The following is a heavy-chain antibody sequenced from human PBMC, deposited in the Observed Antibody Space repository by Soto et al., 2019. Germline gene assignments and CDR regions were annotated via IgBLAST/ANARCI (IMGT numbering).Heavy chain of an antibody. Sequence: SQTLSLTCAISGDSVSSNSAVWNWIRQSPSRGLEWLGRAYYRSQWYYDSAVSVKSRITVIPDTSKNQFSLHLSSVTPEDTAIYYFSKPKGGSRTFNGFGVWGQGTTVTVSS. V-gene: IGHV6-1*01. D-gene: IGHD3-3*01. CDR1: GDSVSSNSAV. J-gene: IGHJ6*02. CDR2: AYYRSQWYY. CDR3: SKPKGGSRTFNGFGV.